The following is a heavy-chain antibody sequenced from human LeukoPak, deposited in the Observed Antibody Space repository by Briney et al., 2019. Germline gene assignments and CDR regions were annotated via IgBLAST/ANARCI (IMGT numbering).Heavy chain of an antibody. J-gene: IGHJ3*02. V-gene: IGHV4-34*01. D-gene: IGHD1-7*01. CDR3: AREGRITGTTGAFDI. CDR2: INHSGST. CDR1: GGSFSGYY. Sequence: SETLSLTCAVYGGSFSGYYWSWIRQPPGKGLDWIGEINHSGSTNYNPSLKSRVTISVDTSKNQFSLKLSSVTAADTAVYYCAREGRITGTTGAFDIWGQGTMVTVSS.